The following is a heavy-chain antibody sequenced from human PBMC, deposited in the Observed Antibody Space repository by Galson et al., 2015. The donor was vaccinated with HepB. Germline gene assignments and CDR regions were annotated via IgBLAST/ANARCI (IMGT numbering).Heavy chain of an antibody. J-gene: IGHJ4*02. CDR1: GYTLTELS. Sequence: SCKVSGYTLTELSMHWVRQAPGKGLEWMGGFDPEDGETIYAQKFQGRVTMTEDTSTDTAYMELSSLRSEDTAVYYYATQVGPGASFDYWGQGTLVTVSS. V-gene: IGHV1-24*01. CDR3: ATQVGPGASFDY. D-gene: IGHD1-14*01. CDR2: FDPEDGET.